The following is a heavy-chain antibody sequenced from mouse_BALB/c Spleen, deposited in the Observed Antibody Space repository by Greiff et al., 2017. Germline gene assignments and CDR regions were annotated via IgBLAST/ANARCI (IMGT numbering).Heavy chain of an antibody. CDR2: ISNGGGST. J-gene: IGHJ2*01. V-gene: IGHV5-12-2*01. CDR3: ARRGDGIDY. CDR1: GFTFSSYT. Sequence: EVKLMESGGGLVQPGGSLKLSCAASGFTFSSYTMSWVRQTPEKRLEWVAYISNGGGSTYYPDTVKGRFTISRDNAKNTLYLQMSSLKSEDTAMYYCARRGDGIDYWGQVTPLTVSS. D-gene: IGHD1-1*01.